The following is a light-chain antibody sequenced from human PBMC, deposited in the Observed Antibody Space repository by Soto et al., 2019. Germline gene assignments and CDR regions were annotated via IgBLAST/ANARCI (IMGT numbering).Light chain of an antibody. Sequence: QSALTQPASVSGSPGQSITISCTGTSSDVGGYNYVSWYQQYPGKAPQLMIYDVSDRPSGVSNRVSGSKSGNTASLTISGLQAEDEADYYCSSYTSSSTVVFGGGTQLTVL. CDR2: DVS. CDR1: SSDVGGYNY. V-gene: IGLV2-14*01. J-gene: IGLJ2*01. CDR3: SSYTSSSTVV.